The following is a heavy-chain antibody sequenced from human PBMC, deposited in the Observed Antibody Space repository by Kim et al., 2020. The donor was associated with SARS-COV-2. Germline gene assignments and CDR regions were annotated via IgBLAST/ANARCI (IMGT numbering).Heavy chain of an antibody. J-gene: IGHJ6*02. CDR1: GYSFTSYW. Sequence: GESLKISCKGSGYSFTSYWISWVRQMPGKGLEWMGRIDPSDSYTNYSPSFQGHVTISADKSISTAYLQWSSLKASDTAMYYCARLAYYDFWSGELRDGMDVWGQGTTVTVSS. CDR2: IDPSDSYT. D-gene: IGHD3-3*01. CDR3: ARLAYYDFWSGELRDGMDV. V-gene: IGHV5-10-1*01.